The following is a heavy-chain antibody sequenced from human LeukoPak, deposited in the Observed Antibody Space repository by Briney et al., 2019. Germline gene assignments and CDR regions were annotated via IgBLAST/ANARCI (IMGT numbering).Heavy chain of an antibody. CDR2: IIPIFGTA. J-gene: IGHJ4*02. V-gene: IGHV1-69*01. CDR3: AREPGLARSTFFDY. Sequence: SVKVSCKASGGTFSSYAISWVRQAPGQGLEWMGGIIPIFGTANYAQKFQGRVTITADESTSTAYMELRSLRSDDTAFYYCAREPGLARSTFFDYWGQGTLVTVSS. D-gene: IGHD3-16*01. CDR1: GGTFSSYA.